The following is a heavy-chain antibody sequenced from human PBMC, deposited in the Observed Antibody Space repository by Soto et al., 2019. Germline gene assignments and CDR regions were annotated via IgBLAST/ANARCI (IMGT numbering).Heavy chain of an antibody. CDR1: GGTFSSYT. CDR3: ASKGYCSGGSCYVSLDY. Sequence: QVQLVQSGAEVKKPGSSVKVSCKASGGTFSSYTISWVRQAPGQGLEWMGRIIPILGIANYAQKFQGRVTITADKSTSTAYMELSSLRSEDTAVYYCASKGYCSGGSCYVSLDYWGQGTLVTVSS. CDR2: IIPILGIA. D-gene: IGHD2-15*01. J-gene: IGHJ4*02. V-gene: IGHV1-69*02.